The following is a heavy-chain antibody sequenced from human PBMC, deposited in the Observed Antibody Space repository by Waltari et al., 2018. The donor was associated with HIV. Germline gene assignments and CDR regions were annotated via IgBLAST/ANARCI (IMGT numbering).Heavy chain of an antibody. V-gene: IGHV4-61*02. CDR1: GGSISSGSYH. Sequence: QVQLQESGPGLVKPSQTLSLTCTVSGGSISSGSYHWSWIRQPAGTGLEVIGRLYTSGSTDYNPSLKSRATISGATSKNPFSLNLSSVTAADTAVYYCARAVVGGYDLGNNWFDPWGQGTLVTVSS. CDR3: ARAVVGGYDLGNNWFDP. J-gene: IGHJ5*02. CDR2: LYTSGST. D-gene: IGHD5-12*01.